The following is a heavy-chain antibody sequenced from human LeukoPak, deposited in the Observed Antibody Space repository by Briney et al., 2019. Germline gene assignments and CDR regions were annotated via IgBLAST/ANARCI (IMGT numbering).Heavy chain of an antibody. Sequence: QTGGPLRLSCAASGFIFSSYWMHWVRHAPGKGLAWVSRINTDGSSTSYADSVEGRFTISRDNAKNTLYLQMNSLRAEDTAVYYCASEIIFGSFDYWGQGTLVTVSS. V-gene: IGHV3-74*01. CDR2: INTDGSST. J-gene: IGHJ4*02. D-gene: IGHD3-3*01. CDR1: GFIFSSYW. CDR3: ASEIIFGSFDY.